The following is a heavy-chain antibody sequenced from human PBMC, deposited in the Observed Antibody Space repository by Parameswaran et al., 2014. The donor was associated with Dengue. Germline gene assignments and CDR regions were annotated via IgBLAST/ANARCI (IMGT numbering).Heavy chain of an antibody. Sequence: WVRQAPGQGLEWVGIINPSGGSTTYAQKFMGRVTMTRDTSTSTVYMELSSLRSEDTAVYYCARVDFYYYYGLDVWGQGTTVTVSS. D-gene: IGHD3-9*01. CDR2: INPSGGST. V-gene: IGHV1-46*01. J-gene: IGHJ6*02. CDR3: ARVDFYYYYGLDV.